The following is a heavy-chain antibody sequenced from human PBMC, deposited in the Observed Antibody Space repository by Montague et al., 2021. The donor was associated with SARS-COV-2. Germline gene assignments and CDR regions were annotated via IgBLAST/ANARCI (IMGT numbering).Heavy chain of an antibody. J-gene: IGHJ4*02. CDR2: IDWDDDK. CDR1: GFSLSTSGMC. CDR3: ARIRYDILTGYQTLFDY. D-gene: IGHD3-9*01. Sequence: PALVKPTQTLTLTCNFSGFSLSTSGMCVSWIRQPPGKALEWLARIDWDDDKYYSTSLKTRLTIPKDTSKNQVVLTMTNMDPVDTATYYCARIRYDILTGYQTLFDYWGQGTLVTVSA. V-gene: IGHV2-70*11.